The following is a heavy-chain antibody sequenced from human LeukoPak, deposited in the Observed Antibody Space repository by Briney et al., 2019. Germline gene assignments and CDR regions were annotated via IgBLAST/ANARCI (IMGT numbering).Heavy chain of an antibody. D-gene: IGHD3-3*01. CDR1: GFTFSSYS. Sequence: GGSLRLSCAASGFTFSSYSMNWVRQAPGKGLEWVSSIGSSSSYIYYADSVKGRFTISRDNAKNSLYLQMNSLRAEDTAVYYCARVGIFGVVTLFDYWGQGTLVTVSS. CDR2: IGSSSSYI. CDR3: ARVGIFGVVTLFDY. V-gene: IGHV3-21*01. J-gene: IGHJ4*02.